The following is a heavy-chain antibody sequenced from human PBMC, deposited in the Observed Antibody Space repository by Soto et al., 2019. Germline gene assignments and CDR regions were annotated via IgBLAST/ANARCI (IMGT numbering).Heavy chain of an antibody. D-gene: IGHD2-2*01. J-gene: IGHJ4*02. CDR3: AKDLDIVVVPAAMPPSWVFDY. V-gene: IGHV3-23*01. CDR2: ISGSGGST. CDR1: GFTFSSYA. Sequence: GGSLRLSCAASGFTFSSYAMSWVRQAPGKGLEWVSAISGSGGSTYYADSVKGRFTISRDNSKNTLYLQMNSLRAEDTAVYYCAKDLDIVVVPAAMPPSWVFDYWGQGTLVTVSS.